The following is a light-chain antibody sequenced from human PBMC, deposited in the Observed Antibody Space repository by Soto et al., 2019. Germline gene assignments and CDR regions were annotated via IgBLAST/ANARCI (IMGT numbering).Light chain of an antibody. V-gene: IGLV1-40*01. CDR3: TAWDDNLSLVV. Sequence: QSVLTQPPSVSGAPGQRVTIPCTGSTSNIGAGYDVHWYQQVSGTAPKLLIYANNNRPSGVPDRFSGSKSGTSATLAITGLQSEDEADYYCTAWDDNLSLVVFGGGTKLTVL. CDR2: ANN. J-gene: IGLJ2*01. CDR1: TSNIGAGYD.